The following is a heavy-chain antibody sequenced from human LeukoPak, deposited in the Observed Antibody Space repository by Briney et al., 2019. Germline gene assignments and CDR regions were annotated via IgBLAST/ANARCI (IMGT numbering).Heavy chain of an antibody. D-gene: IGHD3-3*01. CDR3: ARSYDTNFDY. CDR2: IYYSGST. Sequence: SETLSLTCTVSGGSISTYYWDWIRQPPGKGLEWIGYIYYSGSTYYNPSLKSRVTMSVDTSKNQFSLKLSSVAAADTAVYYCARSYDTNFDYWSQGTLVTVSS. J-gene: IGHJ4*02. CDR1: GGSISTYY. V-gene: IGHV4-59*01.